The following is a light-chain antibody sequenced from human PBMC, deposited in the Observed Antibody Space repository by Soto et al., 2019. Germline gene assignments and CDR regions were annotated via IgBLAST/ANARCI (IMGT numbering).Light chain of an antibody. J-gene: IGKJ1*01. Sequence: DIQMTQSPSSLSASVGERVTITCRASQGIANYVAWYQQNPGKVPKLLIYDTSTLQSGVPSRFSGSGSGTDFTLTISSLQPEDVATYYCQKYNSSPRAFGQGTKVDIK. CDR3: QKYNSSPRA. CDR1: QGIANY. V-gene: IGKV1-27*01. CDR2: DTS.